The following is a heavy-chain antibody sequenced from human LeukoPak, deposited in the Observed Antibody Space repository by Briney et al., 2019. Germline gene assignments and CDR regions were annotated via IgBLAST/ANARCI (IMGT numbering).Heavy chain of an antibody. J-gene: IGHJ4*02. V-gene: IGHV3-23*01. CDR2: ISGSGGST. Sequence: PGGSLRLSCAASGFTFSSYAMSWVRQAPGKGLEWVSAISGSGGSTYYADSVKGRFTISRDNSKNTLYLQMNSLRAEDTAVYYCAKDGYYYDSSGYYSPLDYWGQGTLVTVSS. D-gene: IGHD3-22*01. CDR3: AKDGYYYDSSGYYSPLDY. CDR1: GFTFSSYA.